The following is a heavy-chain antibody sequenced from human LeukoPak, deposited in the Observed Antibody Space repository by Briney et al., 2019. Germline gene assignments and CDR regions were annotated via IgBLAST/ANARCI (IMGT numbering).Heavy chain of an antibody. CDR3: ARTTSDGWFDP. Sequence: ASVKVSCKASGYTFTRFGISWVRQAPGQGLEWMGWMKPNSGNTGYAQKFQGRVTMTRNTSISTAYMELSSLRSDDTAVYYCARTTSDGWFDPWGRGTLVTVSS. D-gene: IGHD1-1*01. J-gene: IGHJ5*02. V-gene: IGHV1-8*01. CDR2: MKPNSGNT. CDR1: GYTFTRFG.